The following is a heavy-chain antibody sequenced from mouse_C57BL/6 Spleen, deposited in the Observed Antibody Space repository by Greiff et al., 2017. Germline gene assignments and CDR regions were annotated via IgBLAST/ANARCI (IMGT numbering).Heavy chain of an antibody. V-gene: IGHV1-59*01. CDR3: AREDYGSSYGY. Sequence: QVHVKQPGAELVRPGTSVKLSCKASGYTFTSYWMHWVKQRPGQGLEWIGVIDPSDSFTNYNQKFKGKATLTVDTSSSTAYMQLSSLTSEDSAVYYCAREDYGSSYGYWGQGTTLTVSA. D-gene: IGHD1-1*01. J-gene: IGHJ2*01. CDR1: GYTFTSYW. CDR2: IDPSDSFT.